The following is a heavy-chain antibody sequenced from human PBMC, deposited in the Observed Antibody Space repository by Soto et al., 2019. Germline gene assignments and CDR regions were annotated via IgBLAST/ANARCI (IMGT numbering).Heavy chain of an antibody. CDR1: GGSIRSYY. Sequence: SETLSLTCTVSGGSIRSYYWSWIRQPPGKGLEWIGYIYYSGSTNYNPSLKSRVTISVDTSKNQFSLRLSSVTAADTAVYYCARRWGPTFDFWGQGTLVTVSS. J-gene: IGHJ4*02. V-gene: IGHV4-59*01. CDR3: ARRWGPTFDF. D-gene: IGHD1-26*01. CDR2: IYYSGST.